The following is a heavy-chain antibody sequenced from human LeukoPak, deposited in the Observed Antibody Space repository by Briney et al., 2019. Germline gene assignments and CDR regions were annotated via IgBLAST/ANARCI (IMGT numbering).Heavy chain of an antibody. Sequence: GGSLRLSCAASGFTFSSYAMSWVRQAPGKGLEWVSAISGSGGSTYYADSVKGRFTISRDNSKNTLYLQMNSLRAEDTAVYYCAKAISNYYYYGMDVRGQGTTVTVSS. V-gene: IGHV3-23*01. CDR3: AKAISNYYYYGMDV. CDR1: GFTFSSYA. D-gene: IGHD3-3*01. J-gene: IGHJ6*02. CDR2: ISGSGGST.